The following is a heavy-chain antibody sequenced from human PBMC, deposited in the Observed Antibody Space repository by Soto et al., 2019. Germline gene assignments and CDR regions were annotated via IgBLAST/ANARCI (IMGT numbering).Heavy chain of an antibody. Sequence: GGSLRLSCAASGFTFSSYGMSWVRQAPGKGLEWVSAISCGGSSTYYADSVKGRFTISRDNSKNTLYLQMNSLRAEDTAVYYCAKSLPEKTRYHCKCIDVWGRGTTVTVSS. CDR1: GFTFSSYG. D-gene: IGHD2-2*01. CDR2: ISCGGSST. CDR3: AKSLPEKTRYHCKCIDV. V-gene: IGHV3-NL1*01. J-gene: IGHJ6*02.